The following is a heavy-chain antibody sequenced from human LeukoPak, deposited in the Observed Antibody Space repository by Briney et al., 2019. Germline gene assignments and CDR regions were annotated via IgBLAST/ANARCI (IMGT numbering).Heavy chain of an antibody. CDR1: GFTFSSYG. J-gene: IGHJ4*02. CDR3: ARDWGDYGGG. V-gene: IGHV3-30*03. Sequence: GRSLRLSCAASGFTFSSYGMHWVRQAPGKGLEWVAVISYDGSNKYYADSVKGRFTISRDNSKNTLYLQMDSLRAEDTAVYYCARDWGDYGGGWGQGTLVTVSS. D-gene: IGHD4-17*01. CDR2: ISYDGSNK.